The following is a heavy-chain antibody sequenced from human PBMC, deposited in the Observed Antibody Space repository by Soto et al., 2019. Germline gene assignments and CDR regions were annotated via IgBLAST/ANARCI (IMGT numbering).Heavy chain of an antibody. D-gene: IGHD3-16*01. CDR1: GGSISSGGYS. CDR2: MYHSGST. V-gene: IGHV4-30-2*01. Sequence: SETLSLTCAVSGGSISSGGYSWSWIRQPPGKGLEWIGYMYHSGSTYYNPSLKSRVTISIDTSKNQFSLKLSSVTAADTAVYYCARLGAQEIDPWGQGTLVTVSS. CDR3: ARLGAQEIDP. J-gene: IGHJ5*02.